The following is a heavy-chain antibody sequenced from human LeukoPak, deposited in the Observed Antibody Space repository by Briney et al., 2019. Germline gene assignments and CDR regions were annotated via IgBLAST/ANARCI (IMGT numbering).Heavy chain of an antibody. CDR3: VLRGGATDY. CDR1: GFSFSTFA. V-gene: IGHV3-23*01. CDR2: ISGSGGTT. J-gene: IGHJ4*02. Sequence: GGSLRLSCAASGFSFSTFAMSWVRQAPGKGLEWVSTISGSGGTTYYADSVKGRFTISRDNSKNTLYLQMNSLRAEDTAVYYCVLRGGATDYWGQGTLVTVSS. D-gene: IGHD3-16*01.